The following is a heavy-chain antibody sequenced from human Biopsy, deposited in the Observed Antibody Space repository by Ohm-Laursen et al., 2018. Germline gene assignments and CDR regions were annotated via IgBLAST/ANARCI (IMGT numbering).Heavy chain of an antibody. V-gene: IGHV4-59*01. CDR3: ATDGAGSYNEN. J-gene: IGHJ4*02. Sequence: TLSLTCTVSGGSISSYYWNWIRQPPGKGLEWIGYIYYSGTTDYSPSLKSRVTISIDKSKNQFFLKLSSVTAEDTAVYYCATDGAGSYNENWGQGTLVSVSS. CDR2: IYYSGTT. D-gene: IGHD3-10*01. CDR1: GGSISSYY.